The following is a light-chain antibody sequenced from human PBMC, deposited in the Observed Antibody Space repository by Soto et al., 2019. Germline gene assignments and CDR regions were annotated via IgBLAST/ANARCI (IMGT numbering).Light chain of an antibody. CDR3: QQANTFPYS. Sequence: IQMTQSPSYVSASVGDRVTITCRASQPINDWLAWYQQRPGKAPKLLISAASSLQSGVPSRFTGGGSGTDFTLTISSLQPEDFATYYCQQANTFPYSFVQGTKLEIK. J-gene: IGKJ2*03. CDR1: QPINDW. V-gene: IGKV1-12*01. CDR2: AAS.